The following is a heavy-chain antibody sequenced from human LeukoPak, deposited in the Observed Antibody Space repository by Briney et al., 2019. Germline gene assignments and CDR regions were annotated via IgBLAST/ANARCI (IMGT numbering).Heavy chain of an antibody. D-gene: IGHD6-6*01. Sequence: PGGSLRLSYAVSGFTVSNYYMNWVRQAPGKGLEWVSGIYSGGTTYYADSVKGRFTISRDNPKNTLYLQMNSLRAEDTAVYYCARGRPGYYFDYWGQGTLVTVYS. V-gene: IGHV3-66*01. CDR1: GFTVSNYY. J-gene: IGHJ4*02. CDR3: ARGRPGYYFDY. CDR2: IYSGGTT.